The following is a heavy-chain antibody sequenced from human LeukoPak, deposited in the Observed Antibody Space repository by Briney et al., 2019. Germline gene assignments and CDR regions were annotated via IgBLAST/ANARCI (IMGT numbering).Heavy chain of an antibody. D-gene: IGHD3-3*01. CDR1: GGSLNSGDYS. V-gene: IGHV4-31*03. Sequence: SQTLSLTCTVSGGSLNSGDYSWSWLRQHPGKGLEWIGHIYSNGSTYYKPSLKSRVTISVDTSKNQFSLKLSSVTAADTAVYYCARLSAYHDFWSGYCFESWGQGTLVSVSS. CDR2: IYSNGST. J-gene: IGHJ4*02. CDR3: ARLSAYHDFWSGYCFES.